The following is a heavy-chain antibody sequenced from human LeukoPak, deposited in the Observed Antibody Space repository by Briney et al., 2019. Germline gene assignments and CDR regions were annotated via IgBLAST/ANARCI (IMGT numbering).Heavy chain of an antibody. CDR1: GGSFSGYY. J-gene: IGHJ6*02. Sequence: SETLSLTCAVYGGSFSGYYRSWIRQPPGKGLEWIGSIYYSGSTYYNPSLKSRVTISVDTSKNQFSLKLSSVTAADTAVYYCARDYGSGSLSLYYYYGMDVWGQGTTVTVSS. D-gene: IGHD3-10*01. CDR3: ARDYGSGSLSLYYYYGMDV. CDR2: IYYSGST. V-gene: IGHV4-34*01.